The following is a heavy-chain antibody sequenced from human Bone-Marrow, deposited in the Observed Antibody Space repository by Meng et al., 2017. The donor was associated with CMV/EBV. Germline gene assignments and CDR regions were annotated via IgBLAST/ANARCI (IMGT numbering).Heavy chain of an antibody. V-gene: IGHV3-9*03. D-gene: IGHD3-3*01. J-gene: IGHJ6*02. Sequence: SLRLSCAASGFTFDDYAMAWVRQAAGKGLEWVSGISWNSGSIGYADSVKGRFTISRDNAKNSLYLQMNSLRAEDMALYYCARPLEKYYYYGMDVWGQGTTVTVSS. CDR1: GFTFDDYA. CDR3: ARPLEKYYYYGMDV. CDR2: ISWNSGSI.